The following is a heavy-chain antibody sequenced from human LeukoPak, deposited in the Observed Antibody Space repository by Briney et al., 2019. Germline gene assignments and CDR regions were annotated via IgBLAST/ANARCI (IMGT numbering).Heavy chain of an antibody. J-gene: IGHJ4*02. CDR3: ATDSGYDHHGLFDY. D-gene: IGHD5-12*01. V-gene: IGHV3-30*03. Sequence: PGTSLRLSCAASGFTFSSYVMHWVRQAPGKGLEWVAVIAYDGSNKYYADSVKGRFTISRDNSKNTLYLQMNSLRAEDTAVYYCATDSGYDHHGLFDYWGQGTLVTVSS. CDR2: IAYDGSNK. CDR1: GFTFSSYV.